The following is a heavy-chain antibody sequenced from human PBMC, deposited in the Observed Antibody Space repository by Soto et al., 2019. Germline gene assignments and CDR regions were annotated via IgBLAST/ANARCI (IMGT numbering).Heavy chain of an antibody. CDR1: GGTFSSYT. V-gene: IGHV1-69*02. J-gene: IGHJ4*02. CDR2: IIPILGIA. CDR3: ASDVDTATFDY. D-gene: IGHD5-18*01. Sequence: QVQLVQSGAEVKKPGSSVKVSCKASGGTFSSYTISWVRQAPGQGLEWMGRIIPILGIANYAQKFQGRVTITAGKSTSTAYMELSSLRSEDTAVYYCASDVDTATFDYWGQGTLVTVSS.